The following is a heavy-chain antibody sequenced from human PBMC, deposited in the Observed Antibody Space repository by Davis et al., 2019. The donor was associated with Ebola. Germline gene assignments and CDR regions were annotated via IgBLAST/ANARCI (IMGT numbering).Heavy chain of an antibody. CDR1: GYTFTSYA. CDR3: AREEILWWCLDY. V-gene: IGHV1-3*01. D-gene: IGHD2-21*01. Sequence: AASVKVSCKASGYTFTSYAMHWVRQAPGQRLEWMGWINVGNGNTKYSQKFQGRVTITRDTSASTAYMELSSLRSEDTAVYYCAREEILWWCLDYWGQGTLVTVSS. J-gene: IGHJ4*02. CDR2: INVGNGNT.